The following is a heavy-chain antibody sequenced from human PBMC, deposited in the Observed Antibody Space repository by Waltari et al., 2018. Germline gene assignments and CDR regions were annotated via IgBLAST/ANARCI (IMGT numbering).Heavy chain of an antibody. V-gene: IGHV4-38-2*02. Sequence: QVQLQESGPGLVKPSATLSLTCAVSGFSISSGYYWGWIRQPPGRGLEWIGSIYHSGSTYYNPSLKSRATISVDTSKNQFSLKLSSVTAADTAVYYCAREGRSIAPAGTRRKDFTFDYWGQGTLVTVSS. CDR2: IYHSGST. CDR1: GFSISSGYY. D-gene: IGHD6-13*01. J-gene: IGHJ4*02. CDR3: AREGRSIAPAGTRRKDFTFDY.